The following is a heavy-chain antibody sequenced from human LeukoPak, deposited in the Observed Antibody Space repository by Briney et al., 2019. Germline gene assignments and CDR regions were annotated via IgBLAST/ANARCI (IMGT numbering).Heavy chain of an antibody. D-gene: IGHD3-3*01. V-gene: IGHV3-23*01. CDR1: GFTFSSYA. CDR2: ISGSGGST. Sequence: PGGSLRLSCAASGFTFSSYAMSWVRQAPGKGLEWVSAISGSGGSTYYADSVKGRFTISRDNSKNTLYLQMNSLRAEDTAVYYCASSTYGLIHYDFWSGSPTEQYYYYGMDVWGQGTTVTVSS. CDR3: ASSTYGLIHYDFWSGSPTEQYYYYGMDV. J-gene: IGHJ6*02.